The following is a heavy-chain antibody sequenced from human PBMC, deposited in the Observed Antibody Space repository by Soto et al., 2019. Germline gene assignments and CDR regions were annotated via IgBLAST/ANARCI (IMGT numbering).Heavy chain of an antibody. J-gene: IGHJ4*02. D-gene: IGHD6-6*01. Sequence: SETLSLTCTVPGGSISSGGYYWSWIRQHPGKGLEWIGYIYYSGSTYYNPSLKSRVTISVDTSKNQFSLKLSSVTAADTAVYYCARWSLIAARPTTFDYWGQGTLVTVSS. V-gene: IGHV4-31*03. CDR1: GGSISSGGYY. CDR3: ARWSLIAARPTTFDY. CDR2: IYYSGST.